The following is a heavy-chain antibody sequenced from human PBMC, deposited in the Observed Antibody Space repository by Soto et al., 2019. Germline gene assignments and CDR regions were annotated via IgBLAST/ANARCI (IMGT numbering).Heavy chain of an antibody. D-gene: IGHD3-10*01. CDR3: ARMPRTGFGYYYYMDV. V-gene: IGHV1-2*02. Sequence: ASVRVSCKASGFTFSAYYIYWVRQAPGQGLEWIGWVNPNSGGTNNAQKFQGRVTMTRDTSTSTVYMELSGLRSDDTAVYYCARMPRTGFGYYYYMDVWGKGPRSPSA. CDR2: VNPNSGGT. CDR1: GFTFSAYY. J-gene: IGHJ6*03.